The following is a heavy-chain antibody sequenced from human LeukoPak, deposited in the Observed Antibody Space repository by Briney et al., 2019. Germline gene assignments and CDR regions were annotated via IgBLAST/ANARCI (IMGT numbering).Heavy chain of an antibody. CDR2: ISSSGSTI. CDR1: GFTFSSYG. V-gene: IGHV3-48*04. CDR3: ARRPRAGWFDP. J-gene: IGHJ5*02. Sequence: GGSLRLSCAASGFTFSSYGMSWVRQAPGKGLEWVSAISSSGSTIYYADSVKGRFTISRDNAKNSLYLQMNSLRAEDTAVYYCARRPRAGWFDPWGQGTLVTVSS.